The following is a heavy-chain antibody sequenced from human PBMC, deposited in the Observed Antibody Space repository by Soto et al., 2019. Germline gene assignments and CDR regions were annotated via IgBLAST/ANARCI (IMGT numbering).Heavy chain of an antibody. J-gene: IGHJ4*02. Sequence: ESVGDLVQPGGSRRLSCAASGFNVGAFAVNWVRQAPGKGLEWVSGISVSDAFIYYADSVRGRFSISRDASENILYLQMNSLRVDDTALYYCTRETVAGITGLDYWGPGTLVTVSS. V-gene: IGHV3-23*01. CDR3: TRETVAGITGLDY. CDR1: GFNVGAFA. CDR2: ISVSDAFI. D-gene: IGHD1-20*01.